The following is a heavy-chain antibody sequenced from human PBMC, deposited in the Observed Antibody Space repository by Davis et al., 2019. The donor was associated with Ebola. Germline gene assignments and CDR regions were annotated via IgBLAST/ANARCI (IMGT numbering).Heavy chain of an antibody. J-gene: IGHJ3*02. CDR1: GGTFSSYA. CDR3: ARGLNWDIVVVVAAQDDAFDI. V-gene: IGHV1-69*13. Sequence: AASVKVSCKASGGTFSSYAISWVRQAPGQGLEWMGGIIPIFGTANYAQKFQGRVTITADESTSTAYMELSSLRSEDTAVYYFARGLNWDIVVVVAAQDDAFDIWGQGTMVTVSS. D-gene: IGHD2-15*01. CDR2: IIPIFGTA.